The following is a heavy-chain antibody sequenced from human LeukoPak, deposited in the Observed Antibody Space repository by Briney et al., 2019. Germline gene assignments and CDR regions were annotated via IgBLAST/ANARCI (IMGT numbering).Heavy chain of an antibody. CDR1: GFTFSSYG. CDR3: AKDPELLWLGDIGYFDY. J-gene: IGHJ4*02. D-gene: IGHD3-10*01. V-gene: IGHV3-30*18. CDR2: ISYDGSNK. Sequence: SLRLSCAASGFTFSSYGMHWVRQAPGKGLEWVAVISYDGSNKYYADSVKGRFTISRDNSKNTLYLQMNSLRAEDTAVYYCAKDPELLWLGDIGYFDYWGQGTLVTVSS.